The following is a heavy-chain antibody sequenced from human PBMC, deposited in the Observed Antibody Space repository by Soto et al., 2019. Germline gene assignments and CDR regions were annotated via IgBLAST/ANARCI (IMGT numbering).Heavy chain of an antibody. CDR3: ARVARVLSDAISGGAGLDP. Sequence: QVQLVESGGGVVQPGRSLRLYCAASGFTFSSYGMHWVRQAPGKGLEWVAVIWYDGSNKYYADAVKGRFTISRDNSKNTLYLQMNSLRAEDTAVYYCARVARVLSDAISGGAGLDPWGQGTLVTVSS. D-gene: IGHD2-8*01. V-gene: IGHV3-33*01. CDR1: GFTFSSYG. CDR2: IWYDGSNK. J-gene: IGHJ5*02.